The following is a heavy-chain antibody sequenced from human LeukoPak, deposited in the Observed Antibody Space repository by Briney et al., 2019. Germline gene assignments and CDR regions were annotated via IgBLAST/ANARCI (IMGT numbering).Heavy chain of an antibody. V-gene: IGHV1-69*05. J-gene: IGHJ6*03. CDR2: IIPIFGTA. D-gene: IGHD3-9*01. CDR1: VGTFSSYA. Sequence: ASVKVSCKASVGTFSSYAVSWVRQAPGQGLEWMGGIIPIFGTANYAQKFQGRVTITTDESTSTAYMELSSLRSEDTAVYYCAREGISYDILAGSQVHYYMDVWGKGTTVTVSS. CDR3: AREGISYDILAGSQVHYYMDV.